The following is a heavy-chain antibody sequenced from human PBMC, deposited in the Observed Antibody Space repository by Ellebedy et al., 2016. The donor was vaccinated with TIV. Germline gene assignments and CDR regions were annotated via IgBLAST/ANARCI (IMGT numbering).Heavy chain of an antibody. D-gene: IGHD3-16*01. J-gene: IGHJ6*02. CDR3: ARWITYDAYGLDV. V-gene: IGHV5-51*01. CDR1: GYSFTSYW. CDR2: IYPGDSAT. Sequence: GESLKISCKGSGYSFTSYWIAWVRQMPGKGLEWMGIIYPGDSATRYSPSFQGQVTFSADKSISTAYRQWSSLKASDTAMDYCARWITYDAYGLDVWGQGTTVTVSS.